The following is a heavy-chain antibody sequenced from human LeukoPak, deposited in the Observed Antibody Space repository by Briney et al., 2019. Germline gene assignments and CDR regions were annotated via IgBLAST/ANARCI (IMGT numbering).Heavy chain of an antibody. V-gene: IGHV3-23*01. CDR2: ISGSGGST. Sequence: GGSLRLSCAVSGFTFSSYAMSWVRQAPGKGLEWVSGISGSGGSTYYADSVKGRFTISRDNSKNTLYLQMNSLRAEDTAVYYCARDQRNLRVRDYRVGGYDYWGQGTLVTVSS. CDR1: GFTFSSYA. J-gene: IGHJ4*02. CDR3: ARDQRNLRVRDYRVGGYDY. D-gene: IGHD3-10*01.